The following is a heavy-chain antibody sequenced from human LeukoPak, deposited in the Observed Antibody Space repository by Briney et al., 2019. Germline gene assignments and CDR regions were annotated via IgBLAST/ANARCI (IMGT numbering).Heavy chain of an antibody. CDR1: GLSLSNYP. Sequence: GGSLRLSCEASGLSLSNYPMHWVRQAPGKGLEWITLITYDGAFDGGKTYYADSVKGRFTISRDNSKTTLYLQMSSLRAEDTAVYYCAKFGGFNFPRGRYIDLWGRGTLVTVSS. CDR3: AKFGGFNFPRGRYIDL. V-gene: IGHV3-30*07. CDR2: ITYDGAFDGGKT. D-gene: IGHD4-23*01. J-gene: IGHJ2*01.